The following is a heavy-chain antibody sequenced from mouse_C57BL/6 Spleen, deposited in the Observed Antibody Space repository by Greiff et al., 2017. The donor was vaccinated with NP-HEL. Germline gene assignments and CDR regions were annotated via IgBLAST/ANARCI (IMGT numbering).Heavy chain of an antibody. D-gene: IGHD1-1*01. J-gene: IGHJ3*01. V-gene: IGHV1-66*01. CDR2: IYPGSGNT. CDR3: AREGYYGSPLAY. CDR1: GYSFTSYY. Sequence: QVQLKQSGPELVKPGASVKISCKASGYSFTSYYIHWVKQRPGQGLEWIGWIYPGSGNTKYNEKFKGKATLTADTSSSTAYMQLSSLTSEDSAVYYCAREGYYGSPLAYWGQGTLVTVSA.